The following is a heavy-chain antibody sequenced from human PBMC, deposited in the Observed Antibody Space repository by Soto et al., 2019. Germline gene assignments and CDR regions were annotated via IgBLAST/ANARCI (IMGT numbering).Heavy chain of an antibody. Sequence: GGSLRLSCAASGFSFSSYAMHWVRQAPGKGLEWVAVISYDGTKKYSADSVKGRFTISRDNFKNMLYLEMNSLRAEDTAVYYCAREAVAGYHYGMDVWGQGTTVTVSS. CDR3: AREAVAGYHYGMDV. CDR1: GFSFSSYA. V-gene: IGHV3-30-3*01. CDR2: ISYDGTKK. D-gene: IGHD6-19*01. J-gene: IGHJ6*02.